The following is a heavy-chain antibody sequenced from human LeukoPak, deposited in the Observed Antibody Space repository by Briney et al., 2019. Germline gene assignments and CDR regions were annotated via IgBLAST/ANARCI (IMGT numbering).Heavy chain of an antibody. Sequence: GGSLRLSCAASGFTFSSYGMHWVRQAPGKGLEWVAVISYDGSNKYYADSVKGRFTISRDNSKNTLYLQMNSLRAEDTAVYYCAKELIAAAGTTDAFDIWGQGTMVTVSS. CDR3: AKELIAAAGTTDAFDI. CDR1: GFTFSSYG. J-gene: IGHJ3*02. CDR2: ISYDGSNK. V-gene: IGHV3-30*18. D-gene: IGHD6-13*01.